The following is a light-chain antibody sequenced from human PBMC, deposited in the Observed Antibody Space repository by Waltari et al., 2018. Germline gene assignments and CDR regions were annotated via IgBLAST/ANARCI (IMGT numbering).Light chain of an antibody. CDR1: QSISTN. CDR2: GAS. CDR3: EQYNNWLPYT. J-gene: IGKJ2*01. Sequence: EIVMTQSPATLSVSPGERATLSCRASQSISTNLAWYQQKPGQAPRLLISGASTRATGIPGRFSGSGSGTEFTLTNSSLQSEDFAIYYCEQYNNWLPYTFGQGTKLEIK. V-gene: IGKV3-15*01.